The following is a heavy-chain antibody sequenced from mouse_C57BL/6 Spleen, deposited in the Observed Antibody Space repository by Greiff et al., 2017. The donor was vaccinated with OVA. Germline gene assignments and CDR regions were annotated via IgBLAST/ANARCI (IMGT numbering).Heavy chain of an antibody. D-gene: IGHD4-1*01. CDR1: GYTFTSYW. Sequence: QVQLQQPGAELVRPGSSVKLSCKASGYTFTSYWMDWVKQRPGQGLEWIGNIYPSDSETHYNQKFKDKATLTVYKSSSTAYMQLSSLTSEDSAVYYCARANWDEDYAMDYWGQGTSVTVSS. J-gene: IGHJ4*01. CDR2: IYPSDSET. CDR3: ARANWDEDYAMDY. V-gene: IGHV1-61*01.